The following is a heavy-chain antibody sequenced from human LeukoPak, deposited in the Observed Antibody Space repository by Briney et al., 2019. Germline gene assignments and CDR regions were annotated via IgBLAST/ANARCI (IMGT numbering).Heavy chain of an antibody. CDR2: FSSARGDI. CDR1: GFTFSSYN. Sequence: GGSLRLSCVASGFTFSSYNMNWVRQAPGKGLEWLSTFSSARGDIYYADSVKGRVTISRDNAKNSLYLQMNNLRVEDTAVYYCSRLGYHYYYMDVWGKGTTVTVSS. D-gene: IGHD3-22*01. CDR3: SRLGYHYYYMDV. V-gene: IGHV3-21*01. J-gene: IGHJ6*03.